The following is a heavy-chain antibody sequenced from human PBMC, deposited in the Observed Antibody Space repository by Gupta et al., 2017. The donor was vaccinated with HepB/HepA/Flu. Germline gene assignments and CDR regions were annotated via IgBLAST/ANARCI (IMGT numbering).Heavy chain of an antibody. V-gene: IGHV3-21*01. CDR2: ISSTSSYI. J-gene: IGHJ6*02. D-gene: IGHD1/OR15-1a*01. Sequence: EVQLVESGGGLVKPGGSLRLSCAASGFRFSTHNMNWVRQAPGKGPEWVSSISSTSSYIFYAASVKGRFTISRDNAENSLHLQMNRLRAEDTAIYYCARGYDGEQYDGMDVWGQGTTVTVSS. CDR3: ARGYDGEQYDGMDV. CDR1: GFRFSTHN.